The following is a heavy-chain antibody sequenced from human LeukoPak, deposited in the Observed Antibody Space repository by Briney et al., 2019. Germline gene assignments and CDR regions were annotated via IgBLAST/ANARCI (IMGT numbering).Heavy chain of an antibody. CDR2: INPSGGGT. CDR1: GYTFTAYY. CDR3: ASEDIVVVSDAFDI. D-gene: IGHD2-2*01. Sequence: ASVKVSCKASGYTFTAYYIHWVRQAPGQGLEWMGIINPSGGGTTYAQKFQGRVSMTRDTSTSTFYMDLSSLRSEDTAVYYCASEDIVVVSDAFDIWGQGTMVTVSS. J-gene: IGHJ3*02. V-gene: IGHV1-46*01.